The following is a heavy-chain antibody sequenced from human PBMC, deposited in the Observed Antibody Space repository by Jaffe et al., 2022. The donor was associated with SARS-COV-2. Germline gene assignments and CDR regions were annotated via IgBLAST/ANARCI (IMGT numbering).Heavy chain of an antibody. D-gene: IGHD6-13*01. CDR1: GFTFSSYA. CDR2: ISYDGSNK. CDR3: ARDRWIAAAGIVGPFDY. J-gene: IGHJ4*02. V-gene: IGHV3-30*04. Sequence: QVQLVESGGGVVQPGRSLRLSCAASGFTFSSYAMHWVRQAPGKGLEWVAVISYDGSNKYYADSVKGRFTISRDNSKNTLYLQMNSLRAEDTAVYYCARDRWIAAAGIVGPFDYWGQGTLVTVSS.